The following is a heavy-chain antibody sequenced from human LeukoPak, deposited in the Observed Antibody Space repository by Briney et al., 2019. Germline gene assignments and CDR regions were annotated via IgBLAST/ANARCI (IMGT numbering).Heavy chain of an antibody. CDR2: INPSGGST. CDR1: GYTFTGYY. CDR3: ARAPQIAVAVHDAFDI. V-gene: IGHV1-46*01. J-gene: IGHJ3*02. Sequence: ASVKVSCKASGYTFTGYYMHWVRQAPGQGLEWMGIINPSGGSTSYAQKFQGRVTMTRDMSTSTVYMELSSLRSEDTAVYYCARAPQIAVAVHDAFDIWGQGTMVTVSS. D-gene: IGHD6-19*01.